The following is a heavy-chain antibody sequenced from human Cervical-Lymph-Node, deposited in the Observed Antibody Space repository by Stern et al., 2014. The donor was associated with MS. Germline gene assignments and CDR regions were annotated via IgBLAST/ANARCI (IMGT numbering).Heavy chain of an antibody. D-gene: IGHD1-26*01. V-gene: IGHV4-59*01. CDR3: ARVTGRGTRQNWFDS. Sequence: QVQLQESGPGLVKPSETVSLTCTVSGGSMSSKYWNWIRQPPGKGLEWIGYIYSDGSTNYNHSIKSRVVISLDKSTHQFSLSLTSVTAADTAVYYCARVTGRGTRQNWFDSWGQGTLVTVSS. CDR1: GGSMSSKY. CDR2: IYSDGST. J-gene: IGHJ5*01.